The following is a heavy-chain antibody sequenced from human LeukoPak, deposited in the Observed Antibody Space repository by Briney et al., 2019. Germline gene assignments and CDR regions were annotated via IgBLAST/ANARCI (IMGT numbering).Heavy chain of an antibody. CDR2: ISAYNGNT. V-gene: IGHV1-18*01. CDR1: GYTFTSYG. J-gene: IGHJ5*02. Sequence: ASVKLSCKASGYTFTSYGISRVRQAPGQGLEWMGWISAYNGNTNYAQKLQGRVTMTTDTATSTAYKELRSLRSDDTAVYYSARDRGSSIWFDLWGQGTLVTVSS. D-gene: IGHD6-6*01. CDR3: ARDRGSSIWFDL.